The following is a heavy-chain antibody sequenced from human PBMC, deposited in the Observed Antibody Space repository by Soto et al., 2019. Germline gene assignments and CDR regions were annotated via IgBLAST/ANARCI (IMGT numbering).Heavy chain of an antibody. J-gene: IGHJ4*02. D-gene: IGHD3-10*01. CDR1: GGSFSGYY. V-gene: IGHV4-34*01. CDR3: ARAKVTMVRGVISRDRTYPKVFDY. CDR2: INHSGST. Sequence: SETLSLTCAVYGGSFSGYYWSWIRQPPGKGLEWIGEINHSGSTNYNPSLKSRVTISVDTSKNQFSLKLSSVTAADTAVYYCARAKVTMVRGVISRDRTYPKVFDYWGQGTLVTVSS.